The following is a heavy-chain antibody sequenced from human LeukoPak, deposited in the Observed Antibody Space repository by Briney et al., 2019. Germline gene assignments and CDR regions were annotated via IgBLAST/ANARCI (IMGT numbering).Heavy chain of an antibody. CDR2: IYHSGST. J-gene: IGHJ4*02. V-gene: IGHV4-38-2*02. CDR3: AREIRITIFGVVQTGGYFDY. CDR1: GYSISSGYY. Sequence: SETLSLTCTVSGYSISSGYYWGWIRQPPGKGLEWIGSIYHSGSTYYNPSLKSRVTISVDTSKNRFSLKLSSVTAADTAVYYCAREIRITIFGVVQTGGYFDYWGQGTLVTVSS. D-gene: IGHD3-3*01.